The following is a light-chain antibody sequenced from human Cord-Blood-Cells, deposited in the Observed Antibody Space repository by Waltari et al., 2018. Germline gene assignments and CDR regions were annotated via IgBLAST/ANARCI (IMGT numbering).Light chain of an antibody. CDR2: DVS. CDR1: SSTVGVDNY. Sequence: QSALTQPASVSGSPGQSITISCPGPSSTVGVDNYVSWYQQHPGKAPKLMIYDVSNRPSGFSNRFSGSKSGNTASLTISGLQAEDEADYYCSSYTSSSTNVVFGGGTKLTVL. CDR3: SSYTSSSTNVV. V-gene: IGLV2-14*01. J-gene: IGLJ2*01.